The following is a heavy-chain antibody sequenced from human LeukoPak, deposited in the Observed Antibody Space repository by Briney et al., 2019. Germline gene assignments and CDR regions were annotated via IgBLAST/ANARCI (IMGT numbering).Heavy chain of an antibody. Sequence: PGGSLRLSCAASGFTFSSYGMHWVRQAPGKGLEWVAVISYDGNNKYYADSVKGRFTISRDNSKNTLYLQMNSLRAEDTAVYYCAKDVAGDPTIDYWGQGTLVTVSS. J-gene: IGHJ4*02. D-gene: IGHD2-21*02. CDR1: GFTFSSYG. CDR2: ISYDGNNK. V-gene: IGHV3-30*18. CDR3: AKDVAGDPTIDY.